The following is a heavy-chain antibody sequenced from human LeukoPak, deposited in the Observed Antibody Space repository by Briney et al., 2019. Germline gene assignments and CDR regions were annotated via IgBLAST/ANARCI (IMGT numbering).Heavy chain of an antibody. J-gene: IGHJ5*02. Sequence: SETLSLTCTVSGGSISSSSYYWGWIRQPPGKGLEWIGSIYYSGSTYYNPSLKSRVTISVDTSKSQFSLKLSSVTAADTAVYYCARKGGIITIFGVVIIGWFDPWGQGTLVTVSS. CDR1: GGSISSSSYY. D-gene: IGHD3-3*01. CDR2: IYYSGST. V-gene: IGHV4-39*01. CDR3: ARKGGIITIFGVVIIGWFDP.